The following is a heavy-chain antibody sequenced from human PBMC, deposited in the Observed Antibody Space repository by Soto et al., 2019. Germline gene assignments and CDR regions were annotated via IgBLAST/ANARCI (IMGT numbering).Heavy chain of an antibody. V-gene: IGHV3-48*03. Sequence: RRLSCAASGFTFSSYEMNWVRQATGKGLELVSYISSSGSTIYYADSVKGRFTISRGNAKNSLYLQMNSLRAEDTAVYYCARDPGYYYDSSGPFDYWGQGNLVTVSS. D-gene: IGHD3-22*01. J-gene: IGHJ4*02. CDR3: ARDPGYYYDSSGPFDY. CDR1: GFTFSSYE. CDR2: ISSSGSTI.